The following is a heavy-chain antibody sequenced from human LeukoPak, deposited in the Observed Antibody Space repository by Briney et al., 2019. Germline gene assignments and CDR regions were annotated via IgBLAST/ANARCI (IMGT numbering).Heavy chain of an antibody. V-gene: IGHV3-23*01. CDR2: ISGSGGRT. CDR3: AKDWGYCSSPSCPFDY. CDR1: GFTFSSYA. Sequence: GGSLRLSCAASGFTFSSYAMSWVRQAPGKGLEWVSAISGSGGRTYYADSVKGRFTISRDTSKNTLYLQMNSLRAEDTAVYYCAKDWGYCSSPSCPFDYWGQGTLVTVSS. D-gene: IGHD2-2*01. J-gene: IGHJ4*02.